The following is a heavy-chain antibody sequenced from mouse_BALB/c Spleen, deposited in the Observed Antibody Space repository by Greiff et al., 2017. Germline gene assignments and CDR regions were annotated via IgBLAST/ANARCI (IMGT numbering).Heavy chain of an antibody. Sequence: QVQLKQSGPGLVQPSQSLSITCTVSGFSLTSYGVHWVRQSPGKGLEWLGVIWSGGSTDYNAAFISRLSISKDNSKSQVFFKMNSLQANDTAIYYCARMSYGNYVYFDYWGQGTTLTVSS. V-gene: IGHV2-2*02. J-gene: IGHJ2*01. CDR1: GFSLTSYG. CDR2: IWSGGST. D-gene: IGHD2-1*01. CDR3: ARMSYGNYVYFDY.